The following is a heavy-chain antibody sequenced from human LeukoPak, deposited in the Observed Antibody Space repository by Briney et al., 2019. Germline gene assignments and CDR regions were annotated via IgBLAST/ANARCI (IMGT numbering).Heavy chain of an antibody. D-gene: IGHD6-19*01. J-gene: IGHJ4*02. CDR3: ARNGRDQWLASDY. V-gene: IGHV3-53*01. CDR2: IYSGGST. Sequence: GGSLRLSCAASGFTVSSNYMSWVRQAPGKGLEWVSVIYSGGSTYYADSVKGRFTISRDNSKNTLYLQMNSLRAEDTAVYYCARNGRDQWLASDYWGQGTLVTDSS. CDR1: GFTVSSNY.